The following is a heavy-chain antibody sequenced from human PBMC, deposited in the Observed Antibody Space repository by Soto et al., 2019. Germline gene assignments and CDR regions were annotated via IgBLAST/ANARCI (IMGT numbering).Heavy chain of an antibody. D-gene: IGHD6-13*01. Sequence: GKSLKISCKGSGYSLTSYWIGWVRQMPGKGLESMGIIYPGDSDTRYSPSFQGQVTISADKSISTAYLQWSSLKASDTAMYYCARTAAAGKYYYGMDVWGQGTTVTVSS. CDR1: GYSLTSYW. CDR2: IYPGDSDT. CDR3: ARTAAAGKYYYGMDV. V-gene: IGHV5-51*03. J-gene: IGHJ6*02.